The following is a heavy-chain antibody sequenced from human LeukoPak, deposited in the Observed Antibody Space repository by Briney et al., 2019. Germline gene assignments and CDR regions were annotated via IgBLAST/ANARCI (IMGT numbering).Heavy chain of an antibody. CDR2: ISGSGGST. J-gene: IGHJ4*02. Sequence: GGSLRLSCAASGFTFSSYAMSCVRQAPGKGLEWVSAISGSGGSTYYADSVKGRFTISRDNSKNTLYLQMNSLRAEDTAVYYCAKGVYSGYDFLDYWGQGTLVTVSS. V-gene: IGHV3-23*01. CDR1: GFTFSSYA. D-gene: IGHD5-12*01. CDR3: AKGVYSGYDFLDY.